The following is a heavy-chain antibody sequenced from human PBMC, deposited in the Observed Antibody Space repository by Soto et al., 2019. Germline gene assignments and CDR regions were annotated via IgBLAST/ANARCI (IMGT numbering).Heavy chain of an antibody. CDR3: VRDRTEYGSYGSSYYDVFDI. Sequence: EVQLVESGGGLVQPGGSLRLSCAASGFTFNAYWMTWVRQAPGKGLEWVANINRDGTEKNYVDSVKGRFTVSRDNAKNSLHLQMYSLRAEDTALYYCVRDRTEYGSYGSSYYDVFDIWGQGTKVSVSS. CDR1: GFTFNAYW. J-gene: IGHJ3*02. D-gene: IGHD6-6*01. V-gene: IGHV3-7*05. CDR2: INRDGTEK.